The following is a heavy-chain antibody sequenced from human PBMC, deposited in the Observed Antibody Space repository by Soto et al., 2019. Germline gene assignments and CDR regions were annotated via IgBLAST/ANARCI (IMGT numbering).Heavy chain of an antibody. CDR3: ARAPAGYYYDSSGYYYNVAAFDI. Sequence: SETLSLTCTGSCGSISSYYWSWIRQPPGKGLEWIGYIYYSGSTNYNPSLKSRVTISVDTSKNQFSLKLSSVTAADTAVYYCARAPAGYYYDSSGYYYNVAAFDIWGQGTMVTVSS. V-gene: IGHV4-59*01. D-gene: IGHD3-22*01. CDR2: IYYSGST. J-gene: IGHJ3*02. CDR1: CGSISSYY.